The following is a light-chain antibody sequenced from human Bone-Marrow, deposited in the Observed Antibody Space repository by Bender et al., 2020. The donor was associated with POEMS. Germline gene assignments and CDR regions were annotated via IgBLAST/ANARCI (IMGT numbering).Light chain of an antibody. Sequence: QFALTQPASMSASPGQSLTISCTGATSDIGDYEYVSWYQQHPGKVPKLIIYDVHKRPSGVSSRFSASKSDNTASLTISALQADDEADYYCISYTDSSTLKAFGGGTKLTVL. CDR2: DVH. CDR3: ISYTDSSTLKA. V-gene: IGLV2-14*03. CDR1: TSDIGDYEY. J-gene: IGLJ3*02.